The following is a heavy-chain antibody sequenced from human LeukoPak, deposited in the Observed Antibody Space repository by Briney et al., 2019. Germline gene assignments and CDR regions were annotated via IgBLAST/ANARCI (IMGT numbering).Heavy chain of an antibody. D-gene: IGHD3-10*01. J-gene: IGHJ4*02. CDR1: GGSISSYY. CDR2: IYYSGST. CDR3: ARTAGRPRRRHFDY. V-gene: IGHV4-59*08. Sequence: PSETLSLTCTVSGGSISSYYWSWIRQPPGKGLEWIGYIYYSGSTNYNPSLKSRVTISVDTSKNQFSLKLSSVTAADTAVSYCARTAGRPRRRHFDYWGPGTLVTVSS.